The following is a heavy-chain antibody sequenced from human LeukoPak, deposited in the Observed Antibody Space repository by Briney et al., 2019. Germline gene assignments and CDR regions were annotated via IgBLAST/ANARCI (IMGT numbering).Heavy chain of an antibody. J-gene: IGHJ5*02. CDR1: GGSFSGYY. CDR3: ARRKRSGCSSTSCLLNWFDP. D-gene: IGHD2-2*01. Sequence: SETLSLTCAVYGGSFSGYYWSWIRQPPGKGLEWIGEINHSGSTNYNPSLKSRVTISVDTSKNQYSLKLSPVTAADTAVYYCARRKRSGCSSTSCLLNWFDPWGQGTLVTVSS. V-gene: IGHV4-34*01. CDR2: INHSGST.